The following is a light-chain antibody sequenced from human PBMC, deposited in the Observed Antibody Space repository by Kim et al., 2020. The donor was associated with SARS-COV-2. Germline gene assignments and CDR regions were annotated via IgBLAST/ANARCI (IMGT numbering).Light chain of an antibody. CDR2: GAS. J-gene: IGKJ1*01. V-gene: IGKV3-15*01. CDR3: QHYNNWLTWT. CDR1: QSVSSN. Sequence: EIVMTQSPGTLSVSPGERATLSCRASQSVSSNLAWYQQKPGQAPRLLIYGASTRATGIPARFSGSGSGTEFTLTISSLQSEDFAVYYCQHYNNWLTWTFGQGTKVDIK.